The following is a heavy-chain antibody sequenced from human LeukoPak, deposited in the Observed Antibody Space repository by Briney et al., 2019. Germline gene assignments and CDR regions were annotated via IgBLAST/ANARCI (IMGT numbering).Heavy chain of an antibody. Sequence: SETLSLTCTVSGGSISSGDYYWSWIRQPPGKGLEWIGNIYYSGTTYYNPSLKSRVTISIDTSKNQFSLELSSVTAADTAVYYCARYTVTNLLDFWGQGTLVTVSS. CDR3: ARYTVTNLLDF. CDR1: GGSISSGDYY. D-gene: IGHD4-17*01. J-gene: IGHJ4*02. V-gene: IGHV4-30-4*01. CDR2: IYYSGTT.